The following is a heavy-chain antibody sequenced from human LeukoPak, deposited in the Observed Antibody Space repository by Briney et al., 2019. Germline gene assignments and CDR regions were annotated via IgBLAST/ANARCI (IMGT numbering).Heavy chain of an antibody. CDR1: GVSISGTTYC. CDR2: INHSGST. CDR3: ARATRYYYGSCYFDY. V-gene: IGHV4-34*01. D-gene: IGHD3-10*01. Sequence: PSETLSLTCTVSGVSISGTTYCWAWIRQPPGKGLEWIVEINHSGSTNFNPSLKSRVTISVDTSKNQFSLKLNSMTAADTAVYYCARATRYYYGSCYFDYWGQGTLVTVSS. J-gene: IGHJ4*02.